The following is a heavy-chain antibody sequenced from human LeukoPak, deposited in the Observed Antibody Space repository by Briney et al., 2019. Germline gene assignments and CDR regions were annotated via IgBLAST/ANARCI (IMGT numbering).Heavy chain of an antibody. J-gene: IGHJ4*02. CDR2: IYHSGST. V-gene: IGHV4-30-2*01. Sequence: PSETLSLTCTVSGGSISSGGYYWSWIRQPPGKGLEWIGYIYHSGSTYYNPSLKSRVTISVDRSKNQFSLKLSSVTAADTAVYYCARDSGVGPYDYWGQGTLVTVSS. CDR3: ARDSGVGPYDY. CDR1: GGSISSGGYY. D-gene: IGHD2-15*01.